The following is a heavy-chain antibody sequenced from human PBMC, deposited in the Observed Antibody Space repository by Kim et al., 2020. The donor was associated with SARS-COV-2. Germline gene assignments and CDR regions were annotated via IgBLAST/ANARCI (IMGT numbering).Heavy chain of an antibody. CDR2: INHSGST. D-gene: IGHD3-10*01. J-gene: IGHJ4*02. CDR1: GGSFSGYY. Sequence: SETLSLTCAVYGGSFSGYYWSWIRQPPGKGLEWIGEINHSGSTNYNPSLKSRVTISVDTSKNQFSLKLSSVTAADTAVYYCARGPTYYYGSGIGFYFDYWGQGTLVTVSS. V-gene: IGHV4-34*01. CDR3: ARGPTYYYGSGIGFYFDY.